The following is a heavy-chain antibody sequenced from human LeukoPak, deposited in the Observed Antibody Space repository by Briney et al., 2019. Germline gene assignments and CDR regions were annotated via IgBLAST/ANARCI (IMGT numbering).Heavy chain of an antibody. CDR3: ARDKENFGVVTPFDY. Sequence: ASVKVSCKASGYTFTGYYMHWVRQAPGQGLEWMGWINPNSGGTNYAQKFQGRVTMTRDTSISTAYMELSRLRSDDTAVYYCARDKENFGVVTPFDYWGQGTLVTVSS. V-gene: IGHV1-2*02. D-gene: IGHD3-3*01. J-gene: IGHJ4*02. CDR2: INPNSGGT. CDR1: GYTFTGYY.